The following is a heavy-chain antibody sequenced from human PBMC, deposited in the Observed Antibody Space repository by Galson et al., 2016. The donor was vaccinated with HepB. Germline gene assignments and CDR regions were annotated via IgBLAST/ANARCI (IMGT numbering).Heavy chain of an antibody. CDR2: TYHTSNWYS. CDR1: GDSVSSKSAA. V-gene: IGHV6-1*01. CDR3: ARGHLVVPFSLYSDY. J-gene: IGHJ4*02. Sequence: CAISGDSVSSKSAAWNWIRHSPSRGLEWLGRTYHTSNWYSDYAVSVKSRITINPDTSKNQFSLQLNSVTPEDTAVYYCARGHLVVPFSLYSDYWGQGSLVTVSS. D-gene: IGHD2-15*01.